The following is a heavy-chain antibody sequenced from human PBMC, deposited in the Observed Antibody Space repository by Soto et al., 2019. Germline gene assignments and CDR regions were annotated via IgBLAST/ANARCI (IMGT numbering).Heavy chain of an antibody. CDR3: ASDLEGAHYGMDV. CDR1: GGTFSSYT. J-gene: IGHJ6*02. Sequence: QVQLVQSGAEVKKPGSSVKVSCKASGGTFSSYTISWVRQAPGQGPEWMGRIIPILGIANYAQKFQGRVTINADKSTSTAYMELSSLRSEDTAVYYCASDLEGAHYGMDVWGQGTTVTVSS. D-gene: IGHD3-16*01. V-gene: IGHV1-69*02. CDR2: IIPILGIA.